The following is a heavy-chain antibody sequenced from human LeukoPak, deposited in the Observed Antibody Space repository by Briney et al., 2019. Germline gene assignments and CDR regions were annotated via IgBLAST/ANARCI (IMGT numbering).Heavy chain of an antibody. CDR1: GGSISSYY. Sequence: PSETLSLTCTVSGGSISSYYWSWIRQPAGKGLEWIGRMYTSGSTNYNPSLKSRVTMSVDTSKNHFSLKLSSVTAADTAVYYCARVAYCGSDCYSFDYWGQGTLVTVSS. J-gene: IGHJ4*02. V-gene: IGHV4-4*07. CDR3: ARVAYCGSDCYSFDY. CDR2: MYTSGST. D-gene: IGHD2-21*02.